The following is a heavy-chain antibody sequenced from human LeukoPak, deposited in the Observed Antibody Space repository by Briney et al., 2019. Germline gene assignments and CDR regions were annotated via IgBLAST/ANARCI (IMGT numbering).Heavy chain of an antibody. J-gene: IGHJ4*02. D-gene: IGHD1-20*01. Sequence: PGGSLRLSCAASGFTFSSYWMSWVRQAPGKGLEWVANIKYDGSEKYYADSVKGRFTISREDAKNSLSLQMDNVRAEDTAVYYCAYSNNLNYWGQGTLVTVSS. CDR2: IKYDGSEK. CDR3: AYSNNLNY. V-gene: IGHV3-7*02. CDR1: GFTFSSYW.